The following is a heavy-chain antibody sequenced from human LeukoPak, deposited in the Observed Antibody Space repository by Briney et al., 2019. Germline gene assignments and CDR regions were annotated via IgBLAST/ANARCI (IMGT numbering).Heavy chain of an antibody. CDR1: GGSISSYY. CDR3: ARDVAVGCSSTSCYDVWFDP. V-gene: IGHV4-59*01. J-gene: IGHJ5*02. D-gene: IGHD2-2*01. Sequence: PSETLSLTCTVSGGSISSYYWSWIRQPPGKGLEWIGYIYYSGSTNYNPSLKSRVTISVDTSKNQFSLKLSSVTAADTAVYYCARDVAVGCSSTSCYDVWFDPWGQGTLVTVSS. CDR2: IYYSGST.